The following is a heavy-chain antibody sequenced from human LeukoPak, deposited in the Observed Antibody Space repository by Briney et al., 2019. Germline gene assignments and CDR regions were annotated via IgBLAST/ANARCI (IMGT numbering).Heavy chain of an antibody. J-gene: IGHJ4*02. CDR3: ARDSSGFRD. CDR2: ISPSGDIT. CDR1: GFTFSNHG. Sequence: PGGTLRLSCAASGFTFSNHGMNWVRQAPGKGLEWVSGISPSGDITYYADSVKGRFTISRDNSKNTLYLEVISLTAEDTAVYYCARDSSGFRDWGQGTLVTVSS. D-gene: IGHD3-22*01. V-gene: IGHV3-23*01.